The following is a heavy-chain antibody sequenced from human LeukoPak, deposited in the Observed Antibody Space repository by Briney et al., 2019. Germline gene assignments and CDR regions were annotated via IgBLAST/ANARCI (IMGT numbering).Heavy chain of an antibody. V-gene: IGHV3-23*01. J-gene: IGHJ4*02. CDR3: AKDTSYYYDSSGYSNY. Sequence: PGGSLRLSCAASGFTFSSYAMSSVRQAPGKGLEWVSAISGSGGSTYYAGSVKGRFIISRDNSKNTLYLQMNSLRAEDTAVYYCAKDTSYYYDSSGYSNYWGQGTLVTVSS. CDR1: GFTFSSYA. CDR2: ISGSGGST. D-gene: IGHD3-22*01.